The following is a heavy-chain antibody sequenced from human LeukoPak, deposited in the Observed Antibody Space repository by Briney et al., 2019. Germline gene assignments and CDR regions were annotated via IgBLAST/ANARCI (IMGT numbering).Heavy chain of an antibody. CDR3: AASKAPHRNNINWFDP. CDR2: IVVGSGNT. D-gene: IGHD1-14*01. Sequence: SVKVSCKASGFTFTSSAMQWVRQARGQRLEWIGWIVVGSGNTNYAQKFQERVTITRDMSTSTAYMELSSLRSEDTAVHYCAASKAPHRNNINWFDPWGQGTLVTVSS. J-gene: IGHJ5*02. CDR1: GFTFTSSA. V-gene: IGHV1-58*02.